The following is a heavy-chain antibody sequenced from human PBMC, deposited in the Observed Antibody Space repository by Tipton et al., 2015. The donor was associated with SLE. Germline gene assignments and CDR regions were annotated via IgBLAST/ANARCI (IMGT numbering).Heavy chain of an antibody. Sequence: SLRLSCAASGFTFSSYAMSWVRQAPGKGLEWISYISGDSNTIYYADSVKGRFTISRDNAKNSLYLQMNSLRAEDTALYYCARIRGYGGYDPFDYWGQGTLVTVSS. D-gene: IGHD5-12*01. CDR3: ARIRGYGGYDPFDY. CDR1: GFTFSSYA. CDR2: ISGDSNTI. V-gene: IGHV3-48*01. J-gene: IGHJ4*02.